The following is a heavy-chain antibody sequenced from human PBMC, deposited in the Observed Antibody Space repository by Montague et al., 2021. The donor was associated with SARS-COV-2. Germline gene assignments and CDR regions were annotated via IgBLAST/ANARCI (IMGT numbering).Heavy chain of an antibody. V-gene: IGHV4-59*01. CDR1: GVSTNYYY. CDR2: MYYSGST. CDR3: ARVARYCTNGVCQTYYYCGLDV. D-gene: IGHD2-8*01. J-gene: IGHJ6*02. Sequence: SETLSLTCIVSGVSTNYYYWSWIRQSPGKGLEWIGYMYYSGSTNXNPSLKSRVTMSIDRSKNQFSLKLRSVTAADTAVYYCARVARYCTNGVCQTYYYCGLDVWGQGTTVTVSS.